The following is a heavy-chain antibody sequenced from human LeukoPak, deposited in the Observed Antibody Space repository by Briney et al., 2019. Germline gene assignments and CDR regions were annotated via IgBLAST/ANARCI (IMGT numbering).Heavy chain of an antibody. CDR3: ARGASIAAASFDY. CDR2: INYSGST. CDR1: GGSISSYY. J-gene: IGHJ4*02. D-gene: IGHD6-13*01. V-gene: IGHV4-59*01. Sequence: SETLSLTCTVSGGSISSYYWSWIRQPPGKGLEWIGYINYSGSTNYNPSLKSRVTISVDTSKNQFSLKLSSVTAADTAVYYCARGASIAAASFDYWGQGTLVTVSS.